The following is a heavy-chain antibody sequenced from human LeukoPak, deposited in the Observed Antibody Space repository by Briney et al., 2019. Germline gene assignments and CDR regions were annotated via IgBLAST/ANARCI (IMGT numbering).Heavy chain of an antibody. CDR2: ISYDESNK. Sequence: RSGGSLRLSCAASGFTFSSYAMHWVRQAPGKGLEWVAVISYDESNKYYADSVKGRFTISRDNSKNTLYLQMNSLRAEDTAVYYCARDSDYAYYFDYWGQGTLVTVSS. J-gene: IGHJ4*02. D-gene: IGHD4-17*01. V-gene: IGHV3-30-3*01. CDR1: GFTFSSYA. CDR3: ARDSDYAYYFDY.